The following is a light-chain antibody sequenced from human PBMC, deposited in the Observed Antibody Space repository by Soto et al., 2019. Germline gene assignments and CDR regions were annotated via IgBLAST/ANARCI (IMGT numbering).Light chain of an antibody. CDR1: QGIRND. V-gene: IGKV1-6*01. Sequence: AIQMTQSPSSLSASVGDRVTITCRASQGIRNDLDWYQQKPGKAPKLLIYGASNLQSGVPSRFSGSGSGTDFTLTISSLQPEDFATYYCLQDFNYPWSFGQGTKVEV. J-gene: IGKJ1*01. CDR2: GAS. CDR3: LQDFNYPWS.